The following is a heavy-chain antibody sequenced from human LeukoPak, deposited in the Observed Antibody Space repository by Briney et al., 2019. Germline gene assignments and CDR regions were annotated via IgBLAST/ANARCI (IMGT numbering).Heavy chain of an antibody. V-gene: IGHV3-30*04. D-gene: IGHD6-19*01. CDR2: ISYDGSNK. CDR3: ARDSSGWYDNWFDP. CDR1: GFTFSNYA. Sequence: PGGSLRLSCAASGFTFSNYAMHWVRQAPGKGLEWVAVISYDGSNKYYADSVKGRFTISRDNSKNTLYLQMNSLRAEDTAVYYCARDSSGWYDNWFDPWGQGTLVTVSS. J-gene: IGHJ5*02.